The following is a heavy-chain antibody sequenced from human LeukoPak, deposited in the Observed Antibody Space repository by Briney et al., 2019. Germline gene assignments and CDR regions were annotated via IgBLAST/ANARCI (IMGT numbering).Heavy chain of an antibody. CDR3: ATETNGRHYDY. CDR2: IGPTGSDR. V-gene: IGHV3-21*06. J-gene: IGHJ4*02. Sequence: GGSLRLXCAASGLTFSTSGFNWVRQAPGKGLEWVASIGPTGSDRYHADSIKGRFTISRDNANNFLYLQMNSLRAEDTAVYYCATETNGRHYDYWGQGTLLTVSS. CDR1: GLTFSTSG. D-gene: IGHD1-14*01.